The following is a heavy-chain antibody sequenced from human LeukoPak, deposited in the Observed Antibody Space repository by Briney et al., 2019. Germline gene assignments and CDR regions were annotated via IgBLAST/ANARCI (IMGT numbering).Heavy chain of an antibody. CDR1: GFTFSSYA. V-gene: IGHV3-23*01. CDR2: ISGSGGST. Sequence: GGSLRLSCAASGFTFSSYAMSWVRQAPGKGLEWVSAISGSGGSTYYADSVKGRFTISRDNSKNTLYLQMNSLRAEDTAVYYCARGGDIVVVPAAFGIWGQGTMVTVSS. D-gene: IGHD2-2*01. CDR3: ARGGDIVVVPAAFGI. J-gene: IGHJ3*02.